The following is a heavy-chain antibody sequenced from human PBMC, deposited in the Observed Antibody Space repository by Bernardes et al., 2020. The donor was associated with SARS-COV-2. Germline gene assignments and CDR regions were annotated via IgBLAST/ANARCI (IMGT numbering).Heavy chain of an antibody. V-gene: IGHV3-7*04. J-gene: IGHJ4*02. CDR1: GFTFSRYW. Sequence: GGSLRLSCAASGFTFSRYWMSWVRQAPGEGLEWVANIKQDGSEKYYVDSVKGRFTISRDNAKNSLFLQMNSLRAEDMAVYYCARDSGDYWGQGTLVTVSS. CDR3: ARDSGDY. CDR2: IKQDGSEK.